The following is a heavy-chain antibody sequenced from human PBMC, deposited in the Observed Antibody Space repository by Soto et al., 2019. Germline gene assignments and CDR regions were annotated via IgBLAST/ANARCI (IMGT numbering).Heavy chain of an antibody. CDR1: GGSISSYY. Sequence: SETLSLTCTVSGGSISSYYWSWIRQPPGKGLEWIGYIYYSGSTNYNPSLKSRVTISVDTSKNQFSLKLSSVTAADTAVYYCARERDYYDSSGYYKIFDYWGQGTLVTVSS. V-gene: IGHV4-59*01. CDR3: ARERDYYDSSGYYKIFDY. D-gene: IGHD3-22*01. CDR2: IYYSGST. J-gene: IGHJ4*02.